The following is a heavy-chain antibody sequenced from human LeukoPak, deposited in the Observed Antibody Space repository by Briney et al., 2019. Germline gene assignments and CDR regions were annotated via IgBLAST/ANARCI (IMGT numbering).Heavy chain of an antibody. V-gene: IGHV4-61*01. CDR2: IYYSGST. J-gene: IGHJ4*02. CDR3: ARVGLWYYESSGCCI. CDR1: GYTISSGYY. Sequence: SETLSLTCAVSGYTISSGYYWGWIRQPPGKGLEWIGYIYYSGSTNYNPSLKSRVTISVDTSKNQFSLKLRSVTAADTAVYYCARVGLWYYESSGCCIWGQGTLVTVSS. D-gene: IGHD3-22*01.